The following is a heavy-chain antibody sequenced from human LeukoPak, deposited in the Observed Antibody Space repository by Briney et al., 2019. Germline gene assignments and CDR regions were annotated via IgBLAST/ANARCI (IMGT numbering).Heavy chain of an antibody. J-gene: IGHJ5*02. CDR3: ARTECYDFWSGLSWFDP. D-gene: IGHD3-3*01. V-gene: IGHV1-69*01. Sequence: SVKVSCKASGGTFSSYAISWVRQAPGQGLEWMGGIIPIFGTANYAQKFQGRVTITADESTSTAYMELSSLRSEDTAVYYCARTECYDFWSGLSWFDPWGQGTLVTVSS. CDR2: IIPIFGTA. CDR1: GGTFSSYA.